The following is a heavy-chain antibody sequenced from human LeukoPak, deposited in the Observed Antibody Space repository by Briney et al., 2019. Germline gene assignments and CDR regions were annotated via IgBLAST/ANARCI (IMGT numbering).Heavy chain of an antibody. D-gene: IGHD1-26*01. CDR2: IYYSGST. J-gene: IGHJ4*02. CDR1: GGSISSGDYY. Sequence: SETLSLTCTVSGGSISSGDYYWSWIRQPPGKGLEWIGYIYYSGSTYYNPSLKSRVIISVDTSKNQFSLKLSSVTAADTAVYYCARDRSGSYLDYWGQGTLVTVSS. V-gene: IGHV4-30-4*08. CDR3: ARDRSGSYLDY.